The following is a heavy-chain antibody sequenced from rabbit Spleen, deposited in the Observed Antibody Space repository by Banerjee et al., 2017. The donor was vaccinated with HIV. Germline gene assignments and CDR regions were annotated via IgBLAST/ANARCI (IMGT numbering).Heavy chain of an antibody. J-gene: IGHJ4*01. CDR2: IDPVFGTT. Sequence: QSLEESGGDLVKPGGTLTLTCTASGFTISISDWTYWVRQAPGKGLEWIGYIDPVFGTTHYASWAKGRFTIAKTSSTTVTLQMTSLTVADTATYFCAREKSGNQGYDLWGPGTLVTVS. CDR1: GFTISISDW. V-gene: IGHV1S40*01. CDR3: AREKSGNQGYDL. D-gene: IGHD6-1*01.